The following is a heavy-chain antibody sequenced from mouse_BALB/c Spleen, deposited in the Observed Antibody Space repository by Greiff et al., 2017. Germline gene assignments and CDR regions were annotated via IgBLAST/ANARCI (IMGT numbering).Heavy chain of an antibody. CDR1: GFTFSSYT. Sequence: EVQGVESGGGLVKPGGSLKLSCAASGFTFSSYTMSWVRETPEKRLEWVATISSGGSYTYYPDSVKGRFTISRDNAKNTLYLQMSSLKSEDTAMYYGTRGHLGAYWGQGTLVTVSA. V-gene: IGHV5-6-4*01. J-gene: IGHJ3*01. CDR3: TRGHLGAY. D-gene: IGHD3-3*01. CDR2: ISSGGSYT.